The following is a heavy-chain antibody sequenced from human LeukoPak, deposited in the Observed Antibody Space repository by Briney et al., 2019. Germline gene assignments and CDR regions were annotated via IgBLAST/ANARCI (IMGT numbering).Heavy chain of an antibody. CDR2: IFYSGRT. J-gene: IGHJ5*02. CDR3: ARSSYGLNWFNP. CDR1: GGSISSGNYY. Sequence: TLSLTCNVSGGSISSGNYYWNWIRQHPGKGLEWIGYIFYSGRTDYNPSLNSRVAISLDTSKNQFSLNLNSVTAADTAVYFCARSSYGLNWFNPWGQGTLVTVSS. D-gene: IGHD3-16*01. V-gene: IGHV4-31*03.